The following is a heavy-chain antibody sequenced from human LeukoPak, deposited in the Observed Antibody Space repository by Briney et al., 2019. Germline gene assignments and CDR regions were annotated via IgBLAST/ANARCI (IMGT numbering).Heavy chain of an antibody. CDR3: ARGSLYCGGDCYGPDY. D-gene: IGHD2-21*02. CDR2: INHSGST. Sequence: PSETLSLTCAVYGGSFSGCYWSWIRQPPGKGLEWIGEINHSGSTNYNPSLKSRVTISVDTSKNQFSLKLSSVTAADTAVYYCARGSLYCGGDCYGPDYWGQGTLVTVSS. CDR1: GGSFSGCY. J-gene: IGHJ4*02. V-gene: IGHV4-34*01.